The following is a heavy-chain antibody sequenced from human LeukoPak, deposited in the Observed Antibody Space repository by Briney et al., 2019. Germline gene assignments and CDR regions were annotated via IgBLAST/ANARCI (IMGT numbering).Heavy chain of an antibody. Sequence: GASVKVPCKASGYTFTRYGISWVRQAPGQGLEWMGWISTYNGYANYAQKLQGRVTMTTETSTSTAYMELRSLRSDDTAVYYCARNSSDWYGYMDVWGKGTTVTVSS. V-gene: IGHV1-18*01. CDR2: ISTYNGYA. CDR3: ARNSSDWYGYMDV. J-gene: IGHJ6*04. D-gene: IGHD6-19*01. CDR1: GYTFTRYG.